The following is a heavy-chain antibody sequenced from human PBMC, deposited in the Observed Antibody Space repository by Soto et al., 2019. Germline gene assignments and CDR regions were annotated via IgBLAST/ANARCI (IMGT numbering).Heavy chain of an antibody. CDR2: ISYDDSYR. CDR3: AGRDYGDSLDF. CDR1: GFTFDNYG. Sequence: QVHLVESGGGVVQPGKSLRLSCAASGFTFDNYGMLWVRQAPGKGLEWVALISYDDSYRYYTNSVRGRFTISSDNSKNMVFLHMNSLQGDDMAVYYCAGRDYGDSLDFCGQGTLVTVSS. V-gene: IGHV3-33*01. D-gene: IGHD4-17*01. J-gene: IGHJ4*02.